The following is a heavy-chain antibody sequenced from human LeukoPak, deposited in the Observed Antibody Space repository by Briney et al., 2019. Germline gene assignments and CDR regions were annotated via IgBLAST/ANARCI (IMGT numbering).Heavy chain of an antibody. D-gene: IGHD6-13*01. CDR2: INSDGSSR. CDR1: GFTFSNYW. J-gene: IGHJ4*02. Sequence: GGSLRLSCAASGFTFSNYWLHWVRQAPGKGLVWVSRINSDGSSRNYADSVKGRFTISRDNAKNTLYLQMNSLRAEDTAVYYCASASSHRIAAGGDYWGQGTLVTASS. V-gene: IGHV3-74*01. CDR3: ASASSHRIAAGGDY.